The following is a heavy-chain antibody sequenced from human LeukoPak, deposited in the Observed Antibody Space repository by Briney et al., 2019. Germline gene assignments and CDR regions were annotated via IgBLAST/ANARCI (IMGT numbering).Heavy chain of an antibody. CDR3: AKGGVYYYGSGLDY. V-gene: IGHV3-30*02. D-gene: IGHD3-10*01. J-gene: IGHJ4*02. CDR2: IRYDGSDT. Sequence: GGSLRLSCAASGFTFSGYGMHWVRQAPGKGLEWVSFIRYDGSDTYYADSVKGRFTISRDNSKNTLYLQINSLRPEDTAVYYCAKGGVYYYGSGLDYWGQGTLVTVSS. CDR1: GFTFSGYG.